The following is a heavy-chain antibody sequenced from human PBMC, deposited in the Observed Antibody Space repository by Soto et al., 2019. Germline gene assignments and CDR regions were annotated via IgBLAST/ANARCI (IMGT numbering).Heavy chain of an antibody. CDR1: GFTFSSYG. CDR3: AKSYSSSPYYYHPYGMDV. V-gene: IGHV3-30*18. D-gene: IGHD6-6*01. Sequence: GGSLRLSCAASGFTFSSYGMHWVRQAPSKGLEWVALISYDGRDKYYADSVKGRFTISIDNPKYRLYLQMSILRPEDTAVYYCAKSYSSSPYYYHPYGMDVWGQGTTVTVSS. CDR2: ISYDGRDK. J-gene: IGHJ6*02.